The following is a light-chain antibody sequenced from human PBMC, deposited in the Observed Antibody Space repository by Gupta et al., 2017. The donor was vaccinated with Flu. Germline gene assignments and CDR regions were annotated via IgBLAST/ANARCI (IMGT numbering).Light chain of an antibody. J-gene: IGKJ5*01. Sequence: EIVMTQSPATLSVSPGERVTLSCRASQSVSSDLAWYHQKPGQAPRLLIYGAFTRDTGIPARFSGSGYGKELTLTISSRQSEDFAVYYFQLYNNWPPITFGQGTLLEIK. CDR3: QLYNNWPPIT. V-gene: IGKV3-15*01. CDR1: QSVSSD. CDR2: GAF.